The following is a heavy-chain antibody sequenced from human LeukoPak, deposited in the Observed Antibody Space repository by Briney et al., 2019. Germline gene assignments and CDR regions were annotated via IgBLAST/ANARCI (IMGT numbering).Heavy chain of an antibody. Sequence: KAGGSLRLSCAASGFAFSTYSMNWVRQAPGKGLEWVSSVSRSSRFIFYADSVQGRFTISRDDAKDSLFLQMNSLRAEDTAVYYCARVSDAFDYFFDSWGQGTLVTVSS. CDR2: VSRSSRFI. J-gene: IGHJ4*02. D-gene: IGHD5-12*01. CDR1: GFAFSTYS. V-gene: IGHV3-21*01. CDR3: ARVSDAFDYFFDS.